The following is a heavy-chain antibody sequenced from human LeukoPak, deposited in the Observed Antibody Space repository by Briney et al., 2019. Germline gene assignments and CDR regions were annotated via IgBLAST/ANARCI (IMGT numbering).Heavy chain of an antibody. Sequence: AGGSLRLSCAASGFTFSDYNMNWVRQAPGKGLEWVSAISGSGGSTYYADSVKGRFTISRDNSKNTLYLQMNSLRAEDTAVYYCAKSRGYRFSSGRYGMDVWGQGTTVTVSS. D-gene: IGHD6-19*01. CDR1: GFTFSDYN. V-gene: IGHV3-23*01. J-gene: IGHJ6*02. CDR2: ISGSGGST. CDR3: AKSRGYRFSSGRYGMDV.